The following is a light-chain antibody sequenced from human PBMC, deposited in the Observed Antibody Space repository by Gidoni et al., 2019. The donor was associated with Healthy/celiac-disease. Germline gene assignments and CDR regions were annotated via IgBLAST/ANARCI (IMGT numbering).Light chain of an antibody. V-gene: IGKV1-5*03. Sequence: DIQMTQSPSTLSASVGDRVTITCRASQSISSWLAWYQQKPGKAPKLLIYKASSLESGVPSRFSGSGSGTEFTLTISRLQPDDFAIYYCQQYNSYSQTFGQGTKVEIK. CDR2: KAS. CDR1: QSISSW. J-gene: IGKJ1*01. CDR3: QQYNSYSQT.